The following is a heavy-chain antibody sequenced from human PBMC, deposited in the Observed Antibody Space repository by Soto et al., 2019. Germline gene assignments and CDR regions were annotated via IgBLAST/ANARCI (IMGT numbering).Heavy chain of an antibody. CDR1: GGSISSYY. D-gene: IGHD6-19*01. J-gene: IGHJ6*03. V-gene: IGHV4-59*01. CDR2: IYYSGST. Sequence: PSETLSLTCTVSGGSISSYYWSWIRQPPGKGLEWIGYIYYSGSTNYNPSLKSRVTISVDTSKNQFSLKLSSVTAADTAVYYCASFKGAVANNYYYMDVWGKGTTVTVSS. CDR3: ASFKGAVANNYYYMDV.